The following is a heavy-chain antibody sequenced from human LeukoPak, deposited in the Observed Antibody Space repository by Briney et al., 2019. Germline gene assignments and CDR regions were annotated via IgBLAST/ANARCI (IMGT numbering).Heavy chain of an antibody. J-gene: IGHJ6*02. CDR3: ARGESKRYSGYDYYVMDV. CDR2: INYSGST. D-gene: IGHD5-12*01. V-gene: IGHV4-59*01. Sequence: KTSETLSLTCTVSGGSISSYYWSWIRQPPGKGLEWIGHINYSGSTNYNPSLKRRVTISVDTSKNQFSLKVSSVTAADTAVYYCARGESKRYSGYDYYVMDVWGQGTTVTVSS. CDR1: GGSISSYY.